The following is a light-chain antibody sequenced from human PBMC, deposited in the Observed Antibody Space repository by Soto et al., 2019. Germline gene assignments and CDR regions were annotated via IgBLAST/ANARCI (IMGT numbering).Light chain of an antibody. CDR1: QTVRNNY. V-gene: IGKV3-20*01. J-gene: IGKJ1*01. CDR3: QQCGSLPGT. CDR2: GTS. Sequence: EFVLTQSPGTLSLSPGERATLSCRASQTVRNNYLAWYQQKPGQAPRLLIFGTSSRATGIPDRFIGGGSGTDFTLTISRLEPEDFAVYYCQQCGSLPGTFGQGTKVDIK.